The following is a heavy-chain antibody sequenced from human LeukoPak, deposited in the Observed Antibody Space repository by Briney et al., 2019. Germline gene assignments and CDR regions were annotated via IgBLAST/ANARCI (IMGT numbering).Heavy chain of an antibody. CDR1: GFPFSHYW. V-gene: IGHV3-7*01. CDR2: IKQDGSDK. D-gene: IGHD6-6*01. CDR3: ARLPRFSSRHDYSYYSLDV. J-gene: IGHJ6*03. Sequence: GGSLRLSCAASGFPFSHYWMIWVRQTPGKGLEWVANIKQDGSDKYYVDSVKGRFTTSRDNAKDSLYLQMTSLRVEDTAVYFCARLPRFSSRHDYSYYSLDVSGKETTV.